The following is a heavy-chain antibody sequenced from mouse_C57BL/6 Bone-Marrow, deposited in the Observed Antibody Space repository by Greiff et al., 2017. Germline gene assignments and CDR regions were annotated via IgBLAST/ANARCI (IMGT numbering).Heavy chain of an antibody. Sequence: EVMLVESEGGLVQPGSSMKLSCTASGFTFSDYYMAWVRQVPEKGLEWVANINYDGSSTYYLDSLKSRFIISRDNAKNILYLQMSSLKSEDTATYYCARVASSYAWFAYWGQGTLVTVSA. CDR3: ARVASSYAWFAY. J-gene: IGHJ3*01. D-gene: IGHD1-1*01. V-gene: IGHV5-16*01. CDR1: GFTFSDYY. CDR2: INYDGSST.